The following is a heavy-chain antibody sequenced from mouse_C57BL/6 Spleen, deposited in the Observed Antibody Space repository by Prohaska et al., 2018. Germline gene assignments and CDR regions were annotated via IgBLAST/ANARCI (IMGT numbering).Heavy chain of an antibody. CDR2: IYPGSGNT. CDR1: GYTFTDYY. Sequence: GASVKLSCKASGYTFTDYYINWVKQRPGQGLEWIARIYPGSGNTYYNEKFKGKATLTAEKSSSTAYMQLSSLTSEDSAVYFCARLGFRGDYWGQGTSVTVSS. V-gene: IGHV1-76*01. D-gene: IGHD3-1*01. CDR3: ARLGFRGDY. J-gene: IGHJ4*01.